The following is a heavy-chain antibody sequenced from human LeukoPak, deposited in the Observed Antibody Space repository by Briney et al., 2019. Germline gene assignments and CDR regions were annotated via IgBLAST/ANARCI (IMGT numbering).Heavy chain of an antibody. CDR2: LIPMFRTP. CDR1: GGAFSSYA. Sequence: ASLKVSCNAAGGAFSSYAYSWERHAPGQGLEWMGGLIPMFRTPNYAQKFLGRVTITTDESTSTAYMELTSLGADDTAVYYCARDSTGTTWQLDYWGQGTLVTVSS. V-gene: IGHV1-69*05. J-gene: IGHJ4*02. CDR3: ARDSTGTTWQLDY. D-gene: IGHD1-1*01.